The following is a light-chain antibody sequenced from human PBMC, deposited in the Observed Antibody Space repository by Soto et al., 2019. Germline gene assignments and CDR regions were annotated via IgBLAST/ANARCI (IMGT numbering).Light chain of an antibody. CDR1: QSVSSSY. CDR3: QQYGSSPIT. V-gene: IGKV3D-20*01. Sequence: EIILTQSPATLSLSPGERATLSCGASQSVSSSYVAWYQHRPGLAPRLLIHDASSRATGIPERFSGTKSGTDFTLTIRRLEPEDAAVYYCQQYGSSPITFGQGTRLEI. J-gene: IGKJ5*01. CDR2: DAS.